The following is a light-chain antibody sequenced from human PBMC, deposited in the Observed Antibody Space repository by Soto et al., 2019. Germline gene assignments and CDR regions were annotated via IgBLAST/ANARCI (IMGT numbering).Light chain of an antibody. J-gene: IGLJ1*01. CDR1: IDDVTAYYR. CDR2: DVS. V-gene: IGLV2-18*01. Sequence: QSVLTQPPSVSASPGQSVTISCSGTIDDVTAYYRVSWYQQTPGTAPKLMIYDVSNRPSGVPDRFSGSRSGNTASLTISGLQAEDEGDYYCSVYTRTSTYVFGTGTKLTVL. CDR3: SVYTRTSTYV.